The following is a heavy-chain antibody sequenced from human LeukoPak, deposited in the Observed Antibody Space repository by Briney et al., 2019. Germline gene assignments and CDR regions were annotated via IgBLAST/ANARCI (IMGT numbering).Heavy chain of an antibody. J-gene: IGHJ5*02. CDR2: IIPILGIA. D-gene: IGHD6-13*01. CDR3: ARGFIAAAFNWFDP. CDR1: GGTFSSSA. V-gene: IGHV1-69*04. Sequence: GASVKVSCKASGGTFSSSAISWVRQAPGQGLEWMGRIIPILGIANYAQKFQGRVTITADKSTSTAYMELSSLRSEDTAVYYCARGFIAAAFNWFDPWGQGTLVTVSS.